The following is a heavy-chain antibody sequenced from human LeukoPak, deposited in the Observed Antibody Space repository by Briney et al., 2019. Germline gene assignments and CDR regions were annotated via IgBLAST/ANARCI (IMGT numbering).Heavy chain of an antibody. CDR2: ISSSGSTI. V-gene: IGHV3-48*03. Sequence: GGSLRLSCAASGFTFSSYEMNWVRQAPGKGLEWVSYISSSGSTIYYADSVKGRFTISRDNAKNSLYLQMSSLRAEDTAVYYCASTYYYGSGRDWGQGTLVTVSS. CDR3: ASTYYYGSGRD. D-gene: IGHD3-10*01. CDR1: GFTFSSYE. J-gene: IGHJ4*02.